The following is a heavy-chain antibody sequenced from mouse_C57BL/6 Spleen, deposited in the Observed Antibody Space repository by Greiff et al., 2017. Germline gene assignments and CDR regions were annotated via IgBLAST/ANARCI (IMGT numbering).Heavy chain of an antibody. D-gene: IGHD1-1*01. Sequence: VQLQQPGAELVKPGASVKLSCKASGYTFTSYWMHWVQQRPGQGLEWIGMIHPNSGNTNYNEKFKSKATLTVDKSSSTAYMQLSSLTSEDSAVYYCARSPYYYGSVDHFDYWGQGTTLTVSS. CDR3: ARSPYYYGSVDHFDY. CDR2: IHPNSGNT. J-gene: IGHJ2*01. CDR1: GYTFTSYW. V-gene: IGHV1-64*01.